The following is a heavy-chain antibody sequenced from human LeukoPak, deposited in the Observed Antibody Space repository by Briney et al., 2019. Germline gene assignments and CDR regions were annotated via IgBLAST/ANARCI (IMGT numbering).Heavy chain of an antibody. D-gene: IGHD3-9*01. CDR2: IYYSGST. CDR3: ARLTGYSSESWFDP. J-gene: IGHJ5*02. V-gene: IGHV4-61*05. CDR1: GGSISSSSYY. Sequence: SETLSLTCTVSGGSISSSSYYCGWIRQPPGKGLEWIGYIYYSGSTNYNTSLKSRVTISVDTSKNQFSLKLRSVTAADTAVYYCARLTGYSSESWFDPWGQGTLVTVSS.